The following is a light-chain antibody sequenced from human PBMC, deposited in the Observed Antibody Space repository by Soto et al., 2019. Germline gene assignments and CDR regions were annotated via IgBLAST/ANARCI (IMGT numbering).Light chain of an antibody. CDR2: GAS. CDR3: QQYGSSPLT. V-gene: IGKV3-20*01. Sequence: EIVLTQSPVTLSLSLGQRATLSCRASQSVSNNYLAWYQQEPGQAPRLLIYGASNRATGIPDRFSGSGSGTDFTLTISRLEPEDFAVYYCQQYGSSPLTFGQGTKVDIK. J-gene: IGKJ1*01. CDR1: QSVSNNY.